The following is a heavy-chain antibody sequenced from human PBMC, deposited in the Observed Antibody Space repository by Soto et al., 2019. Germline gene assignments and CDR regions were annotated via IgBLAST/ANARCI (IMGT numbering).Heavy chain of an antibody. CDR1: GFTFSSYA. D-gene: IGHD2-2*01. J-gene: IGHJ6*02. Sequence: EVQLLEFGGGLVQPGGSLRLSCVASGFTFSSYAMKWVRQAPGKGLEWVSLIGESGTPTYYADSVKGRFTISRDNSGNTLFLEMYSLRAEDTAVYYCARYIPGVRYYGMDVWGQGTTVTVSS. V-gene: IGHV3-23*01. CDR3: ARYIPGVRYYGMDV. CDR2: IGESGTPT.